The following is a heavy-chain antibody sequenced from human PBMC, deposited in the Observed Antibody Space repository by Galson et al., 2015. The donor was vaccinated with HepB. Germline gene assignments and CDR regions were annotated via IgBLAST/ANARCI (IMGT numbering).Heavy chain of an antibody. CDR2: ISAYNGNT. V-gene: IGHV1-18*01. CDR1: GYTFTSYG. CDR3: ARGEGRLEWLAPYFDY. Sequence: SVKVSCKASGYTFTSYGIIWVRQAPGQGLEWMGWISAYNGNTNYEQKIQGRVTMTTDTSTNTAYMELRSLRSDDTAVYYCARGEGRLEWLAPYFDYWGQGTLVTVSS. D-gene: IGHD3-3*01. J-gene: IGHJ4*02.